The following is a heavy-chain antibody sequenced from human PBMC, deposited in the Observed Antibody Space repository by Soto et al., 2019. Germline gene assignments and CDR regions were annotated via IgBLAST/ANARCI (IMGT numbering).Heavy chain of an antibody. CDR2: ISSSSSYI. Sequence: EVQLVESGGGLVKPGGSLRLSCAASGFTFSSYSMNWVRQAPGKGLEWVSSISSSSSYIYYADSVKGRFTISRDNAKNSLYLQMNSLRAEDTAVYYCARDQILEAARSYYGIDVWGQGTTVTVSS. CDR3: ARDQILEAARSYYGIDV. V-gene: IGHV3-21*01. D-gene: IGHD6-6*01. J-gene: IGHJ6*02. CDR1: GFTFSSYS.